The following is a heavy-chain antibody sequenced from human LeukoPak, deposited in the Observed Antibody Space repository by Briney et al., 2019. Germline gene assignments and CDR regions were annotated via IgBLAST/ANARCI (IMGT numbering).Heavy chain of an antibody. CDR3: AKEDGP. CDR1: GFTFDGYA. CDR2: TSWNSGSI. V-gene: IGHV3-9*01. J-gene: IGHJ5*02. Sequence: GRSLRLSCAASGFTFDGYAMHWVRQAPGKGLEWVSGTSWNSGSIGYADSVKGRFTISRDNAKNSLYLQMNSLRAEDTALYYCAKEDGPWGQGTLVTVSS.